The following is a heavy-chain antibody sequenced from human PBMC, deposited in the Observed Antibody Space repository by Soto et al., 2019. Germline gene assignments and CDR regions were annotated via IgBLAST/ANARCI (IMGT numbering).Heavy chain of an antibody. CDR2: IYYSGST. J-gene: IGHJ4*02. D-gene: IGHD5-12*01. CDR3: ARHATVGGEWLRQTDFDY. CDR1: GGSISSSSYY. V-gene: IGHV4-39*01. Sequence: PSETLSLTCTVSGGSISSSSYYWGWIRQPPGKGLEWIGSIYYSGSTYYNPSLKSRVTISVDTPKNQFSLKLSSVTAADTAVYYCARHATVGGEWLRQTDFDYWGQGTLVTVSS.